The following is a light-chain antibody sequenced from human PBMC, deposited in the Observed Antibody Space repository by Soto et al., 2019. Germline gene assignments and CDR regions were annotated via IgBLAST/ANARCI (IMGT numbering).Light chain of an antibody. J-gene: IGKJ1*01. V-gene: IGKV3-20*01. CDR3: QHYDASPSWT. CDR1: QSLSSNF. CDR2: GVS. Sequence: ETVLTQSPGTLSLSPGERATLSCRASQSLSSNFLAWYQQKPGQSPRLLISGVSNRATGIPDRFSGSGSGTDFTLTISRLEPEDFAVYYCQHYDASPSWTFGQGTKVEVK.